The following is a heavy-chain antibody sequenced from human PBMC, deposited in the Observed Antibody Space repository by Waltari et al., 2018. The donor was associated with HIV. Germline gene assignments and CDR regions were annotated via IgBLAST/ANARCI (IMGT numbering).Heavy chain of an antibody. CDR2: KNPNSSNT. CDR3: ARGRGIARTNNWFDP. Sequence: QVQLVQSGAEVKKPGASVKVSCKASGYTFTSYDINWVRQATGQGLEWMGWKNPNSSNTAYAQSCPDRLTMTRNTSISTAYMELSSLRSEDTAVYYCARGRGIARTNNWFDPWGRGTLVTVSS. J-gene: IGHJ5*02. CDR1: GYTFTSYD. D-gene: IGHD6-13*01. V-gene: IGHV1-8*01.